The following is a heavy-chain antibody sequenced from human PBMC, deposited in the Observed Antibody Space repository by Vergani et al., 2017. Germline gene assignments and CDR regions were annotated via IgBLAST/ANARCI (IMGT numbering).Heavy chain of an antibody. CDR2: IIPIFGTA. V-gene: IGHV1-69*01. J-gene: IGHJ4*02. Sequence: QVQLVQSGAEVKKPGSSVKVSCKASGGTFSSYAISWVRQAPGQGLEWMGGIIPIFGTANYAQKFQGRVTMTADESTSTAYMELSSLRSEDTAVYYCAREGGYCSGGSCYAPGLRVVGGQGTLVTVSS. D-gene: IGHD2-15*01. CDR1: GGTFSSYA. CDR3: AREGGYCSGGSCYAPGLRVV.